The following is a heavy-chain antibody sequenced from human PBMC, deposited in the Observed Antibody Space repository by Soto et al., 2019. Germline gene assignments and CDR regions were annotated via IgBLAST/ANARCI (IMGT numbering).Heavy chain of an antibody. J-gene: IGHJ4*02. V-gene: IGHV1-2*02. CDR1: GYTFTGYY. Sequence: GASVKVSCKASGYTFTGYYMHWVRQAPGQGLEWMGWINPNSGGTNYAQKFQERVTITRDMSTSTAYMELSSLRSDDTAVYYCARDKWSSGWPQLLGGFDYWGQGTLVTVSS. D-gene: IGHD6-19*01. CDR3: ARDKWSSGWPQLLGGFDY. CDR2: INPNSGGT.